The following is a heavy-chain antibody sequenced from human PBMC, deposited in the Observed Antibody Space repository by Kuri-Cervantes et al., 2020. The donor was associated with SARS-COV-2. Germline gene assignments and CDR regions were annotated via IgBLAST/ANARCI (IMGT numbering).Heavy chain of an antibody. Sequence: ASVKVSCKTSGYTFTSFYLHWVRQAPGQGLEWMAWINPHSGETGYAQKFEGRVTITSITSMNTVYLEVSRLTSQDTAIYYCTRELKSAGWFDPWGQGTLVTVSS. V-gene: IGHV1-8*03. CDR1: GYTFTSFY. CDR3: TRELKSAGWFDP. D-gene: IGHD6-13*01. J-gene: IGHJ5*02. CDR2: INPHSGET.